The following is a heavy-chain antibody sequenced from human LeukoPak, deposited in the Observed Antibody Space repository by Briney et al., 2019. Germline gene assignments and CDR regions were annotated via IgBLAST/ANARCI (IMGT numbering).Heavy chain of an antibody. D-gene: IGHD6-19*01. J-gene: IGHJ4*02. CDR3: ARHEGSGWPYYFDY. CDR2: IYPGDSDT. V-gene: IGHV5-51*01. CDR1: GYSFTSYW. Sequence: GESLKISCKGSGYSFTSYWIGWVRQMPGKVLEWMGIIYPGDSDTTYSPSFQGQGTISAEKSISTAYLQWSSLKASDTAMYYCARHEGSGWPYYFDYWGQGTLVTVSS.